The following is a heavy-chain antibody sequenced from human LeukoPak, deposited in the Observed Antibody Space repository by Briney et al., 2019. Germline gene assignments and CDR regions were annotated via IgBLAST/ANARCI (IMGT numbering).Heavy chain of an antibody. CDR1: GGSISSYY. V-gene: IGHV4-4*09. CDR3: VIGVGWQPDY. J-gene: IGHJ4*02. D-gene: IGHD2-15*01. Sequence: PSETLSLTCTVSGGSISSYYWSWIRQPPGKGLEWIGYIYTSGSTNYNPTLKSRVTISVDTSKNQFSLKLRSVTAADTAVYYCVIGVGWQPDYWGQGALVTASS. CDR2: IYTSGST.